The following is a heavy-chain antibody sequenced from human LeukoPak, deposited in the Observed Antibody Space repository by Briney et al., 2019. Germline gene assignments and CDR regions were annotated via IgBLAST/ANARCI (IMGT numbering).Heavy chain of an antibody. V-gene: IGHV4-4*07. J-gene: IGHJ4*02. D-gene: IGHD3-10*01. CDR3: VRCDFGAGSYSPHFDS. CDR1: GGSISGYY. Sequence: SETLSLTCTVSGGSISGYYWSWLRQPAGKGLEGIGRCHSSGSTNYNPSLKSRVTISIDTSKNQFSLTLSSVTAAATAVYYCVRCDFGAGSYSPHFDSWGQGTLVTVSS. CDR2: CHSSGST.